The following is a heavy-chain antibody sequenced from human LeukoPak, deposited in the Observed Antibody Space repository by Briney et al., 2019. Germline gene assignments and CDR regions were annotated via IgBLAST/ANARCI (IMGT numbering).Heavy chain of an antibody. V-gene: IGHV4-34*01. CDR3: ARGCSAGTPHNWFDP. J-gene: IGHJ5*02. D-gene: IGHD6-13*01. Sequence: PSETLSLTCAVYGGSFSGYYWSWIRQPPGKGLEWLGEINHSGSTNYNPSLKSRVTISVDTSKNQFSLKLSSVTAADTAVYYCARGCSAGTPHNWFDPWGQGTLVTVSS. CDR1: GGSFSGYY. CDR2: INHSGST.